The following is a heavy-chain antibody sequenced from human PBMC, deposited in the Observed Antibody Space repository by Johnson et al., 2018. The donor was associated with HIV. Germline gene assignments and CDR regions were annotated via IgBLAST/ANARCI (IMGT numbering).Heavy chain of an antibody. CDR3: ARGPPPLARFGGAAKPNDAFDI. V-gene: IGHV3-30*02. CDR2: IRYDGSTK. CDR1: GFSFSTYG. J-gene: IGHJ3*02. D-gene: IGHD3-3*01. Sequence: QVQLVESGGGVVQPGGSLRLSCAASGFSFSTYGMHWVRQAPGKGLKWVSFIRYDGSTKYYADSVTGRFTISRDNSKNTLYLEMNSLRGEDTAVYYCARGPPPLARFGGAAKPNDAFDIWGQGTMGTVSS.